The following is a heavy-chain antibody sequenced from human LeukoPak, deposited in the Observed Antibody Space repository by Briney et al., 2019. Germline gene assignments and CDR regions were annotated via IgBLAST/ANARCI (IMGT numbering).Heavy chain of an antibody. D-gene: IGHD1-1*01. V-gene: IGHV3-7*01. CDR2: IKQDGSEK. CDR1: GFTFSSYW. CDR3: AREGGWNDFDY. J-gene: IGHJ4*02. Sequence: GGSLRLSCAASGFTFSSYWMSWVRQAPGKGLEWVANIKQDGSEKYYVDSVMGRFTFSRDNVRDSLYLQMNSLRADDTAIYYCAREGGWNDFDYWGQGTLVTVSS.